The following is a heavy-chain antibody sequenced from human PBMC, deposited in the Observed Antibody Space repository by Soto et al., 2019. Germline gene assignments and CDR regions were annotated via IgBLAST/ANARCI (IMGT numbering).Heavy chain of an antibody. D-gene: IGHD3-22*01. CDR1: GFTFSSYA. Sequence: GGSLRLSCAASGFTFSSYAMCWVRQAPGQGLEWVSAISGSGGSTYYADSVKGRFTISRDNSKNTLYLQMNSLRAEDTAVYYCAKDQTLYYYDSSGYYYWGQGTLVTVSS. V-gene: IGHV3-23*01. J-gene: IGHJ4*02. CDR3: AKDQTLYYYDSSGYYY. CDR2: ISGSGGST.